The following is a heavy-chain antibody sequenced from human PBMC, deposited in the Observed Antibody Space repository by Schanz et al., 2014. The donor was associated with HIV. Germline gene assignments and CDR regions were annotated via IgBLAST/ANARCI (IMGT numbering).Heavy chain of an antibody. J-gene: IGHJ3*02. CDR3: ARPYDYYDSSGYDAFDI. CDR1: GFMFRSYG. CDR2: IWNDGSNK. Sequence: QVQLVESGGGVVQPGRSLRLSCAASGFMFRSYGMHWVRQVPGKGLEWVAVIWNDGSNKYYAGSVKGRFTISRDNSKNTLYLQMNSLRAEDTAVYYCARPYDYYDSSGYDAFDIWGQGTMVTVSS. V-gene: IGHV3-33*01. D-gene: IGHD3-22*01.